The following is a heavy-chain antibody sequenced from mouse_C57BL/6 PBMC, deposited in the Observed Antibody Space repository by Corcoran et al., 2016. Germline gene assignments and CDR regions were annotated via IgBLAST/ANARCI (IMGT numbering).Heavy chain of an antibody. CDR2: INTYSGVP. J-gene: IGHJ4*01. CDR1: GYTFTTYG. Sequence: QIQLVQSGPELKKPGETVKISCKASGYTFTTYGMSWVKQAPGKGLNWMGWINTYSGVPTYADDFKGRFAFSLETSASTAYLQINNLKNEDTATYFCARPESDYAMDYWGQGTSVTVSS. CDR3: ARPESDYAMDY. V-gene: IGHV9-3*01.